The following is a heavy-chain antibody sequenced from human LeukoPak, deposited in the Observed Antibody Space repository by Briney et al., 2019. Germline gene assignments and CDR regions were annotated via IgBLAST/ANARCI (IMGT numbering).Heavy chain of an antibody. CDR1: WHSLSSNRVT. CDR2: TYYRSTWYN. Sequence: SQTLSLTCAISWHSLSSNRVTWNWIRQSPSRGLEWLVRTYYRSTWYNDYAVSVRGRITVNPDTSKNQFSLHLNSVTPEDTAVYYCARRQIQYDCFDPWGQGILVTVSS. D-gene: IGHD2-2*01. CDR3: ARRQIQYDCFDP. V-gene: IGHV6-1*01. J-gene: IGHJ5*02.